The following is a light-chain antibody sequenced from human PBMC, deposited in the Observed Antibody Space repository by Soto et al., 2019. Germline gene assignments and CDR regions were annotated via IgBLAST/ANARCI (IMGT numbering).Light chain of an antibody. Sequence: QSVLTQPASVSASPGQSITISCTGSSSDIAVSSYVSWYRQHPGKAPELIIYEVTNRPSGVSYRFSGSKSGDTASLTVSGLQAEDEADYYRSSYTTSHGLVFGGGTKLTVL. CDR1: SSDIAVSSY. J-gene: IGLJ2*01. V-gene: IGLV2-14*01. CDR3: SSYTTSHGLV. CDR2: EVT.